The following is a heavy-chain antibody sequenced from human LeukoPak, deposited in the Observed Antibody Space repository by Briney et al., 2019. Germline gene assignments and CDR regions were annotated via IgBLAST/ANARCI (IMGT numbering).Heavy chain of an antibody. J-gene: IGHJ4*02. D-gene: IGHD2-15*01. CDR3: ARDFFHGHCSGLSCFLLDY. CDR2: ISALYGNT. Sequence: ASVKVSCKASGYIFTRYGISWVRQAPGQGLEWLGWISALYGNTNYAQKFQGRLTMTTDTSTNTAYMDLRSLRPDDTAVYYCARDFFHGHCSGLSCFLLDYWGQGSLVAVPS. V-gene: IGHV1-18*01. CDR1: GYIFTRYG.